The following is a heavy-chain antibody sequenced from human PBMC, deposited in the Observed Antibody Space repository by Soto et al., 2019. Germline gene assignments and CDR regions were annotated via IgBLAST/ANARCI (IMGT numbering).Heavy chain of an antibody. V-gene: IGHV4-59*11. CDR3: ARGGTDGCLWD. J-gene: IGHJ4*02. CDR2: ISYSGST. CDR1: GGSMNSHH. Sequence: SATLSLTCTVSGGSMNSHHWTWLRQAPGQGLEWIGYISYSGSTYHNPSFKSRVTISADTSRNQFSLKLSSVIAADTAVEYCARGGTDGCLWDWGQGTLLTFS. D-gene: IGHD1-1*01.